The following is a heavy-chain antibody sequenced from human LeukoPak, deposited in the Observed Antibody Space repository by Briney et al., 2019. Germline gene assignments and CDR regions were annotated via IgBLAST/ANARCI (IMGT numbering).Heavy chain of an antibody. J-gene: IGHJ4*02. CDR3: AKDGLYFGGSTHIYYFDS. D-gene: IGHD2-21*01. CDR1: GFSFGGYA. Sequence: AGGSLRLSCAASGFSFGGYAMTWVRQAPGKGLEWVSSITYNGAATYYLDSVKARFTISRDNSRSTLYLQMDSLTAEDTALYYCAKDGLYFGGSTHIYYFDSWGQGTLVAVSS. V-gene: IGHV3-23*01. CDR2: ITYNGAAT.